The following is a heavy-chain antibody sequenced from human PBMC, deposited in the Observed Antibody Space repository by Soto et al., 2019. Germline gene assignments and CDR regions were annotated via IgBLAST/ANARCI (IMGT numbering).Heavy chain of an antibody. CDR3: ARFSYDVLTGYYIHDY. CDR2: ISGSNSYT. Sequence: PGGSLRLSCAASGFTFGDYDMSWIRQAPGKGLEWVSYISGSNSYTNYPDSVKGRFTISRDNAKSSLYLQMNSLRAEDTAVYFCARFSYDVLTGYYIHDYWGQGTLVTVSS. D-gene: IGHD3-9*01. J-gene: IGHJ4*02. CDR1: GFTFGDYD. V-gene: IGHV3-11*06.